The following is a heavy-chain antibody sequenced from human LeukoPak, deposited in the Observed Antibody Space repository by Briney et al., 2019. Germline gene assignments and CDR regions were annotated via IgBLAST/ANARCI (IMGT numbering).Heavy chain of an antibody. CDR2: ISGSGDTP. V-gene: IGHV3-48*04. D-gene: IGHD3-3*01. Sequence: GGSLRLSCAASGFTFSDYSMNWVRQAPGKGLELVSYISGSGDTPYYADSFLGRFTISRDNAKNSLYLQMNSLRAEDTAVYYCARDLWHRRFGVVDIDYWGQGTLVTVSS. CDR3: ARDLWHRRFGVVDIDY. CDR1: GFTFSDYS. J-gene: IGHJ4*02.